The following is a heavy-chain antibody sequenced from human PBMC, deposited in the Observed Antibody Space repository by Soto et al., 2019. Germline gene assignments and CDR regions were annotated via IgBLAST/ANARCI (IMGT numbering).Heavy chain of an antibody. CDR2: IYSGGST. J-gene: IGHJ4*02. CDR3: ATYSSLDY. CDR1: GFTVSNNY. Sequence: EVQLVETGGGLIQPGGSLRLSCAASGFTVSNNYMSWVRQAPGKGLEWVSLIYSGGSTYYADSVKGRFTISRDNSKNTLYLQMNSLRADDTAVYYCATYSSLDYWGQGTLVTVSS. D-gene: IGHD6-13*01. V-gene: IGHV3-53*02.